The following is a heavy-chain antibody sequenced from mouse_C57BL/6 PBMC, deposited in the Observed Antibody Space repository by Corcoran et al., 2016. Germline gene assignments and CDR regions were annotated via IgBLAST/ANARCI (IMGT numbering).Heavy chain of an antibody. CDR2: IYPGDGDT. CDR3: ARRGGSSYPYFDY. CDR1: GYAFSSYW. D-gene: IGHD1-1*01. J-gene: IGHJ2*01. Sequence: QVQLQQSGAELVKPGASVKISCKASGYAFSSYWINWVKQRPGKGLEWIGQIYPGDGDTNYNGKFKGKATLTADKSSSTAYMQLSSLTSEDSAVYFCARRGGSSYPYFDYWGQGTTLTVSS. V-gene: IGHV1-80*01.